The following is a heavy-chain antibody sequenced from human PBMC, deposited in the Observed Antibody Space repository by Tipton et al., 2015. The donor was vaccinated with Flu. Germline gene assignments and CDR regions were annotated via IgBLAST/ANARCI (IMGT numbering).Heavy chain of an antibody. V-gene: IGHV4-34*01. CDR1: GGSFSGYY. Sequence: TLSLTCAVYGGSFSGYYWSWIRQPPGKGLEWIGEINHSGSTNYNPSLKSRVTISVDTSKNQFSLKLSSVTATDTAVYYCARAYGSGVHWFDTWGQGTLVTVSS. J-gene: IGHJ5*02. CDR2: INHSGST. CDR3: ARAYGSGVHWFDT. D-gene: IGHD3-10*01.